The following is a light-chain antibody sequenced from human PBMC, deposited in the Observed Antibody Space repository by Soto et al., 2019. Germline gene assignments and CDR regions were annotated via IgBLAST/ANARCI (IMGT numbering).Light chain of an antibody. J-gene: IGKJ1*01. CDR1: QSVSSSF. Sequence: EIVLTQSPGTLSLSPGERATLSCRASQSVSSSFLAWYQQKPGQAPRLLIYGASSRATAIPDRFSGSGSGTDFTLTIRRLEPEDFAVYYCQQDGSSPWTFGQGTKVEIK. V-gene: IGKV3-20*01. CDR3: QQDGSSPWT. CDR2: GAS.